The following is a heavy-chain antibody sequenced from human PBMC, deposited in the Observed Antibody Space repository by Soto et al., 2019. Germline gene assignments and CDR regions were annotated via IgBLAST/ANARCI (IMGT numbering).Heavy chain of an antibody. J-gene: IGHJ4*02. D-gene: IGHD3-10*01. V-gene: IGHV4-31*03. CDR3: ARGSHYYGSGSKEWLIDY. Sequence: SETLSLTCTVSGGSISSGGYYWSWIRQHPGKGLEWIGYIYYSGSTYYNPSLKSRVTISVDTSKNQFSLKLSSVTAADTAVYYCARGSHYYGSGSKEWLIDYWGQGTLVTVSS. CDR1: GGSISSGGYY. CDR2: IYYSGST.